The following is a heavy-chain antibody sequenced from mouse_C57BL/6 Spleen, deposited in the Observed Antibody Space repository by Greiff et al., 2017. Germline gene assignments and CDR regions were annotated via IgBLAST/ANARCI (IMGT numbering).Heavy chain of an antibody. V-gene: IGHV1-22*01. D-gene: IGHD1-1*01. CDR3: ERYGLYYYRYYFDY. J-gene: IGHJ2*01. CDR2: INPNNGGT. Sequence: DVKLQESGPELVKPGASVKMSCKASGYTFTDYNMHWVKQSHGKSLEWIGYINPNNGGTSYNQKFKGKATLTVNKSSSTAYMELRSLTSEDSAVYYCERYGLYYYRYYFDYWGQGTTLTVSS. CDR1: GYTFTDYN.